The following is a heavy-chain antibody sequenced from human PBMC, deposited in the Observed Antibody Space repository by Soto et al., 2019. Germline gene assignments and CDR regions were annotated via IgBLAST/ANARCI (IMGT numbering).Heavy chain of an antibody. V-gene: IGHV3-48*01. Sequence: EVHLVESGGGLVQPGGSLRLSCAASGFTFRTYNMNWVRQAPGKGLEWVSYISSSTGTIYYADSVKGRFTISRDNAKNSLYLQMNSLRAEGTAVYYCARVYGIAVAGTLDFWGQGTLVTVSS. J-gene: IGHJ4*02. CDR1: GFTFRTYN. CDR3: ARVYGIAVAGTLDF. CDR2: ISSSTGTI. D-gene: IGHD6-19*01.